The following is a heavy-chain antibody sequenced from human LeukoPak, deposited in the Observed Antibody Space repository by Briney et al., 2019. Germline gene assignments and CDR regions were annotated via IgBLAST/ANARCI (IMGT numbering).Heavy chain of an antibody. CDR2: FDPEDGET. J-gene: IGHJ4*02. V-gene: IGHV1-24*01. D-gene: IGHD4-17*01. CDR1: GYTLTELS. Sequence: VSVKVSCKVSGYTLTELSMHWVRQAPGKGLEWMGGFDPEDGETIYAQKFQGRVTMTEDTSTDTAYMELSSLRSEDTAVYYCATGIFTTVTTRDYWGQGTLVTVSS. CDR3: ATGIFTTVTTRDY.